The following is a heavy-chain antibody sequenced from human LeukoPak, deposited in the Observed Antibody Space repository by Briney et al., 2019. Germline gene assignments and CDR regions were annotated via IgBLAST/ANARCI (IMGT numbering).Heavy chain of an antibody. D-gene: IGHD5-18*01. Sequence: GGSLRLSCAASGFTFSNYAMSWVRQAPGKGLEWVSVISDSGGSTYYADSVKGRFTISRDNSKNTLYLQMNSLKTEDTAVYYCTTDGYSYGLKPWGQGTLVTVSS. CDR1: GFTFSNYA. V-gene: IGHV3-23*01. CDR2: ISDSGGST. CDR3: TTDGYSYGLKP. J-gene: IGHJ4*02.